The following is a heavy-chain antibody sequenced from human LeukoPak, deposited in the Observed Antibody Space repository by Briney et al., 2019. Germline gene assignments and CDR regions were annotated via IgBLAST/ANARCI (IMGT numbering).Heavy chain of an antibody. D-gene: IGHD2-2*01. V-gene: IGHV3-33*06. Sequence: GGSLRLSRAASGFTFSSYGMHWVRQAPGKGLEWVAVIWYDESNKYYADSVKGRFTISRDNSKNTLYLQMNSLRAEDTAVYYCAKDIEYSSTSSLDYWGQGTLVTVSS. CDR3: AKDIEYSSTSSLDY. J-gene: IGHJ4*02. CDR2: IWYDESNK. CDR1: GFTFSSYG.